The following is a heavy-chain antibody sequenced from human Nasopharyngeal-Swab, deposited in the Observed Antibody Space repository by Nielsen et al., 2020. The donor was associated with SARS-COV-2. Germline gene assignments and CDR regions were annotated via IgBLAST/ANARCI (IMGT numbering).Heavy chain of an antibody. CDR2: IYYSGST. J-gene: IGHJ6*02. CDR1: GGSISSSSYY. V-gene: IGHV4-39*07. D-gene: IGHD2-2*02. CDR3: ARDIPLDGYYYGMDV. Sequence: SETLSLTCTVSGGSISSSSYYWGWIRQPPGKGLEWIGSIYYSGSTYYNPSLTSRVTMSVDTSKNQFSLKLSSVTAADTAVYYCARDIPLDGYYYGMDVWGQGTTVTVSS.